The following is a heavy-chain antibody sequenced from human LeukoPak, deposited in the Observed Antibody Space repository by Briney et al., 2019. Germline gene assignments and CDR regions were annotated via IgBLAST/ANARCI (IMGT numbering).Heavy chain of an antibody. J-gene: IGHJ4*02. V-gene: IGHV3-7*05. CDR1: GVTFSSYW. D-gene: IGHD6-19*01. CDR2: IKQDGSEK. CDR3: ATASRSGPKAY. Sequence: GGSLRLSCAGSGVTFSSYWMSWVRQAPGKGLEWVANIKQDGSEKYYVDSVKGRFTVSRDNAQNSLYLQMSSLRAEDTAVYYCATASRSGPKAYWGQGTLVTVSS.